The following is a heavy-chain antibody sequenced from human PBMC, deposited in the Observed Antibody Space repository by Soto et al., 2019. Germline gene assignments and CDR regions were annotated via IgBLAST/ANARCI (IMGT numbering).Heavy chain of an antibody. CDR3: ARHSWELRKTFDY. CDR1: GGSINNYY. J-gene: IGHJ4*01. Sequence: SSETLSLTCTVSGGSINNYYWSWIRQPPGDGLEWIGSIYYAGSSNYNPYLNSRVTITLDTSKNHFSLKLTSVTAADTAVYYCARHSWELRKTFDYWGQGTLVTVSS. D-gene: IGHD1-7*01. CDR2: IYYAGSS. V-gene: IGHV4-59*08.